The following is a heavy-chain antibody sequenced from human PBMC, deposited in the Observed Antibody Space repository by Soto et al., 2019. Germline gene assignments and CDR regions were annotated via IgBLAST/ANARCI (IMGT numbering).Heavy chain of an antibody. J-gene: IGHJ4*02. CDR1: GGTFSSYA. Sequence: QVQLVQSGAEVKKPGSSVKVSCKASGGTFSSYAISWVRQAPGQGLEWMGGIIPIFGTANYAQKFQGRFTITADESTSTAYMEVSSLRYEDTAVYYCARPILTYDSSGYYYVYWGQGTLVTVSS. CDR3: ARPILTYDSSGYYYVY. D-gene: IGHD3-22*01. CDR2: IIPIFGTA. V-gene: IGHV1-69*01.